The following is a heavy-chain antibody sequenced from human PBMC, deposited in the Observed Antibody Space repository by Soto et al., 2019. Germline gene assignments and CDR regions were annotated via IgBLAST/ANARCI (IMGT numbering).Heavy chain of an antibody. CDR1: GFTFSSYA. V-gene: IGHV3-30-3*01. J-gene: IGHJ4*02. CDR3: ASREGHFDY. CDR2: ISYDGSNK. Sequence: QVQLVESGGGVVQPGRSLRLSCAASGFTFSSYAMHWVRQAPGKGLEWVAVISYDGSNKYYADSVKGRFTISRDNSKNTLYLQMNSLRAEDTAVYYCASREGHFDYWGQGTLVTVSS.